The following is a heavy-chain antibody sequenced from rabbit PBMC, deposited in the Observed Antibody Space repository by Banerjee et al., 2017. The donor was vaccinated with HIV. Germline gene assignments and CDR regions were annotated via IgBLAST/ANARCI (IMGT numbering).Heavy chain of an antibody. V-gene: IGHV1S47*01. J-gene: IGHJ6*01. CDR1: GFDFSSYG. D-gene: IGHD1-1*01. CDR3: ARASGSAYGMDL. CDR2: IDTVFGST. Sequence: QQQLEESGGGLVKPGGTLTLTCKASGFDFSSYGVSWVRQAPGKGLEWIGYIDTVFGSTYYATWVNGRFTISSHNAQNTLYLQLNSLTAADTATYFCARASGSAYGMDLWGPGTLVTVS.